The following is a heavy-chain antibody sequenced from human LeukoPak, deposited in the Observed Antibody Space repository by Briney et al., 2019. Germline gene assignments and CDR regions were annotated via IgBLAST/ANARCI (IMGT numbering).Heavy chain of an antibody. CDR1: GYTFTSYG. Sequence: GASVKVSCKASGYTFTSYGISWVRQAPGQGLEWMGWISAYNGNTNYAQKLQGRVTMTTDTSTSTAYMELRSLRSDDTAVYYCARDQRRTVTTYYYYGMDVWGQGTTVTVSS. CDR3: ARDQRRTVTTYYYYGMDV. D-gene: IGHD4-17*01. CDR2: ISAYNGNT. V-gene: IGHV1-18*01. J-gene: IGHJ6*02.